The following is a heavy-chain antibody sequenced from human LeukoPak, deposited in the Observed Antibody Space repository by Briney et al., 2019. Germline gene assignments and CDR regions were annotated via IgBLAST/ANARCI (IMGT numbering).Heavy chain of an antibody. CDR1: GGSVSSGSYY. Sequence: PSETLSLTCTVSGGSVSSGSYYWSWIRQPPGKGLEWIGYIYYSGSTNYNPSLKSRVTISVDTSKNQFSLKLSSVTAADTAVYYCARGAYTTGTNDYWGQGTLVTVSS. J-gene: IGHJ4*02. D-gene: IGHD2-2*02. CDR3: ARGAYTTGTNDY. CDR2: IYYSGST. V-gene: IGHV4-61*01.